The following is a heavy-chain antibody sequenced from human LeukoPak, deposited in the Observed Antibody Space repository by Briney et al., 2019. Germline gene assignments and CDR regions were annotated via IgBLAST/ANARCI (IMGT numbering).Heavy chain of an antibody. CDR3: ARGREAVSLWFGGWFDP. Sequence: SETLSLTCAVSGGSISSGGYSWSWIRQPPGRGLEWIGYMYHSGGTYYNPSLKSRVTISIDRSKNHFSLKLSSVTAADTAVYYCARGREAVSLWFGGWFDPWGQGTLVTVSS. V-gene: IGHV4-30-2*01. CDR1: GGSISSGGYS. D-gene: IGHD3-10*01. J-gene: IGHJ5*02. CDR2: MYHSGGT.